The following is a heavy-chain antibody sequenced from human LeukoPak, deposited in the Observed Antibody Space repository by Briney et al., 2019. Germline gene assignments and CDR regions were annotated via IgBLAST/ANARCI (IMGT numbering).Heavy chain of an antibody. D-gene: IGHD3-9*01. CDR1: GLTFSNYA. CDR3: VHNPNYDTWSLDL. J-gene: IGHJ6*02. V-gene: IGHV3-23*01. CDR2: ILYNNDHT. Sequence: PGGSLRLSCTASGLTFSNYAFSWVRQAPGKGLEWVSSILYNNDHTYYADSVKGRVIVSRDNSKNTLYLQMNSLGVEDTAVYYCVHNPNYDTWSLDLWGQGTTVTVSS.